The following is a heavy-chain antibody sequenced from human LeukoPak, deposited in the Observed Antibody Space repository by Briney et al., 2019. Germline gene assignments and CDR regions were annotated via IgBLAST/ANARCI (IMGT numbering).Heavy chain of an antibody. V-gene: IGHV3-21*01. D-gene: IGHD3-22*01. CDR3: ATAGAYYYDSSGYYLFGY. CDR1: GFTFSSYS. Sequence: GGSLRLSCAASGFTFSSYSMNWVRQAPGKGLEWVSSISSSSSYIYYADSVKGQFTISRDNAKNSLYLQMNSLRAEDTAVYYCATAGAYYYDSSGYYLFGYWGQGTLVTVSS. J-gene: IGHJ4*02. CDR2: ISSSSSYI.